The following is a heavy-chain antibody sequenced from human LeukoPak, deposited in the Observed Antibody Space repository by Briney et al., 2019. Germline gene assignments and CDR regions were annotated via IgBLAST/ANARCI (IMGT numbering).Heavy chain of an antibody. Sequence: GGSLRLSCAASRFTFKTYSTNWVRQAPGKGLEWVSGISSSSSHIYYSDSVKGRFTISRDNAKNSLYLQLNSLRVEESAVFYCARDLGVGGTMTLDYWGQGTLVTVSS. J-gene: IGHJ4*02. CDR2: ISSSSSHI. D-gene: IGHD1-26*01. CDR1: RFTFKTYS. V-gene: IGHV3-21*06. CDR3: ARDLGVGGTMTLDY.